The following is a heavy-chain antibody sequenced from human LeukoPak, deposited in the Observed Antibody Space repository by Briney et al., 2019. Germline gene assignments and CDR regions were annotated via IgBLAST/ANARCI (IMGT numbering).Heavy chain of an antibody. V-gene: IGHV4-59*01. J-gene: IGHJ4*02. CDR1: GGSISSYY. Sequence: SETLSLTCTVSGGSISSYYWSWIRQPPGKGLEWIGYIYYSGSTNYNPSLKSRVTISVDTSKNQFSLKLSSVTAADTAVYYCARTVWGGYSEFDYWGQGTLVTVSS. CDR3: ARTVWGGYSEFDY. D-gene: IGHD3-16*01. CDR2: IYYSGST.